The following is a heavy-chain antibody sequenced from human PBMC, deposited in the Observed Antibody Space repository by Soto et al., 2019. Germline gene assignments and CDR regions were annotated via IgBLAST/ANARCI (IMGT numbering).Heavy chain of an antibody. V-gene: IGHV3-48*01. CDR3: ARNPYYSSTSCSSDC. Sequence: EVQLVQSGGGLVQPGGSLGLSCAASGFPFSTYSMNWVRQAPGKGPVWVAYISTSGTTIYYADSVKGRFTISRDSAKNSLYLQMSSLRGEDTAVYYCARNPYYSSTSCSSDCWGQGSLVTVCS. J-gene: IGHJ4*02. D-gene: IGHD2-2*01. CDR2: ISTSGTTI. CDR1: GFPFSTYS.